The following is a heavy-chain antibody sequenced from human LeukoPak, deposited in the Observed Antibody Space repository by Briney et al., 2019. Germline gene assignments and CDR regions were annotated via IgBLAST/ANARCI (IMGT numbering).Heavy chain of an antibody. CDR2: IIPIFGTA. Sequence: SVTVSCKASGGTFSSYAISWVRQAPGQGLEWMGGIIPIFGTANYAQKFQGRVTITADESTSTAYMELSSLRSEDTAVYYCARDTAIVVKRKHFDYWGQGTLVTVSS. CDR1: GGTFSSYA. J-gene: IGHJ4*02. V-gene: IGHV1-69*13. CDR3: ARDTAIVVKRKHFDY. D-gene: IGHD3-22*01.